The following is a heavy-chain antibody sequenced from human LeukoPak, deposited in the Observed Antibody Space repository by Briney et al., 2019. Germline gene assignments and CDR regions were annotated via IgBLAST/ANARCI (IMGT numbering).Heavy chain of an antibody. D-gene: IGHD6-19*01. Sequence: ASVKVSCKASGYTFTGYYMHWVRQAPGQGLEWMGWINPNSGGTNYAQKFQGRVTMTRDTSISTAYMELSRLRSDDTAVYYCARAPVAGTGNFDYWGQGTLVTVSS. CDR3: ARAPVAGTGNFDY. J-gene: IGHJ4*02. CDR1: GYTFTGYY. CDR2: INPNSGGT. V-gene: IGHV1-2*02.